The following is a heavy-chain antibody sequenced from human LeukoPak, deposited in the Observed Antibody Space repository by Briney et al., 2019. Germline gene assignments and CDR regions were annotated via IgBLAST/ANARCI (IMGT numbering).Heavy chain of an antibody. V-gene: IGHV4-34*01. D-gene: IGHD6-19*01. CDR1: GGSFSGYY. CDR2: INHSGST. J-gene: IGHJ5*02. CDR3: ARGLSRLPVYIAVAGTCWFDP. Sequence: SETLSLTCAVYGGSFSGYYWSWIRQPPGKGLEWIGEINHSGSTNYNPSLKSRVTISVDTSKNQFSLKLSSVTAADTAVYYCARGLSRLPVYIAVAGTCWFDPWGQGTLVTVSS.